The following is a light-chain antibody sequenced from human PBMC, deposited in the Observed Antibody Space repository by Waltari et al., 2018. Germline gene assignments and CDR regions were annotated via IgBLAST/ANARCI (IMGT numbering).Light chain of an antibody. CDR1: SSDIGAYNF. Sequence: QSALTQPASVSGSPGQSITISCTGTSSDIGAYNFVSRYQQHPGKVPRVIIYNVNERPSRISSRFSGSKSGNTASLTISGLQPDDEADYYCGSYRGSNIYVFGTGTKVTVL. V-gene: IGLV2-14*03. CDR2: NVN. J-gene: IGLJ1*01. CDR3: GSYRGSNIYV.